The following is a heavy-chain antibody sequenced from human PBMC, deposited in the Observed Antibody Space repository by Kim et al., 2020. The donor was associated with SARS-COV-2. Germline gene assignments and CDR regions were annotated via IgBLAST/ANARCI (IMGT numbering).Heavy chain of an antibody. CDR1: GGSISSSSYY. V-gene: IGHV4-39*01. CDR2: IYYSGST. CDR3: ARQGGTAAYYESDYFDY. J-gene: IGHJ4*02. D-gene: IGHD3-22*01. Sequence: SETLSLTCTVSGGSISSSSYYWGWIRQPPGKGLEWIGSIYYSGSTYYNPSLKSRVTISVDTSKNQFSLKLSSVTAADTAVYYCARQGGTAAYYESDYFDYWGQGTLVTVSS.